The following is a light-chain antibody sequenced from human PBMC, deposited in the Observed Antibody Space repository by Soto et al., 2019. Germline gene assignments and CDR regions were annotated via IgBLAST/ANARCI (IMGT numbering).Light chain of an antibody. J-gene: IGLJ1*01. CDR2: EVS. V-gene: IGLV2-14*01. Sequence: QSVLTQPASVSGSPGQSITISCTGTSSDVGGYNYVSWYQQHPGKAPKLMIYEVSNRPSGVSTRFSGSKSGNTASLTISGLQAEDEADYYCSSYIISTTLVFGTGTKVTVL. CDR1: SSDVGGYNY. CDR3: SSYIISTTLV.